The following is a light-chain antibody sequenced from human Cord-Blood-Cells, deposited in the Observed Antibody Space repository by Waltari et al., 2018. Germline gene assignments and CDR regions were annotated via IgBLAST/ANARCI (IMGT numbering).Light chain of an antibody. V-gene: IGLV2-14*01. CDR3: SSYTSSSTLV. CDR2: DVS. J-gene: IGLJ2*01. CDR1: SSDVGGYNY. Sequence: QSALTQPASVSGSPGQSLTISCTGTSSDVGGYNYVSWYQQHPGKAPKLMIYDVSNRPAGVSNRFSGSKSGNTASLTISGLQAEGESDYSCSSYTSSSTLVFGGGTKLTVL.